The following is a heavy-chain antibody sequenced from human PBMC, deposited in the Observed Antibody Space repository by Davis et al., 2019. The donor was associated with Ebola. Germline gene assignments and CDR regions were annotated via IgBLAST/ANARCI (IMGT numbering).Heavy chain of an antibody. CDR2: ISAYNGNT. V-gene: IGHV1-18*01. CDR3: ATGWGELLGDY. Sequence: AASVKVSCKASGGTFSSYTISWVRQAPGQGLEWMGWISAYNGNTNYAQKLQGRVTMTTDTSTNTAYMELRSLRSDDTAVYYCATGWGELLGDYWGQGTLVTVSS. CDR1: GGTFSSYT. J-gene: IGHJ4*02. D-gene: IGHD1-26*01.